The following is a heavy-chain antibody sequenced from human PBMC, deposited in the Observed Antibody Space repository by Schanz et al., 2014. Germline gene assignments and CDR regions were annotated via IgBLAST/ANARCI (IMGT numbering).Heavy chain of an antibody. V-gene: IGHV3-21*01. J-gene: IGHJ4*02. Sequence: VQLVESGGGLVQPGGSLRLSCAASGFTFNSYAMTWVRQAPGKGLEWVSSISSSGSYIHYADSVKGRFTISRDNAKNSLFLQMNTLRAEDTAVYYCARDRGYCSGGSCLTFDYWGQGALVTVSS. CDR3: ARDRGYCSGGSCLTFDY. CDR1: GFTFNSYA. D-gene: IGHD2-15*01. CDR2: ISSSGSYI.